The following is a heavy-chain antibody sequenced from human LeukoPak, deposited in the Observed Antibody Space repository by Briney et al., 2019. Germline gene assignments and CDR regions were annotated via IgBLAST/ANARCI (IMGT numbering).Heavy chain of an antibody. D-gene: IGHD6-13*01. Sequence: GGSLRLSCAASGFTFSSYWMHWVRQAPGKGLVWVSRINSDGSSTSYADSVKGRFTISRDNAKNTLYLQMNSLRAEDTAVYYCARAPFYFIAAPVDYWGQGTLVTVSS. CDR1: GFTFSSYW. CDR2: INSDGSST. CDR3: ARAPFYFIAAPVDY. V-gene: IGHV3-74*01. J-gene: IGHJ4*02.